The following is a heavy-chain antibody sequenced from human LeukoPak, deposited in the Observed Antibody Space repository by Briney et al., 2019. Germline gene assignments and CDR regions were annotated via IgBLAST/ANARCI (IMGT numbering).Heavy chain of an antibody. V-gene: IGHV3-23*01. CDR3: AKDPTSVRGSSDYFGY. J-gene: IGHJ4*02. CDR1: GFTFSTYG. D-gene: IGHD3-22*01. CDR2: ISAGGGST. Sequence: SGGSLRLSCAASGFTFSTYGMSWVRQVPGKGLEWVSAISAGGGSTYYADSVKGRFTISRDNSKNTLYLQMNSLRAEDTAVYYCAKDPTSVRGSSDYFGYWGQGTLVTVSS.